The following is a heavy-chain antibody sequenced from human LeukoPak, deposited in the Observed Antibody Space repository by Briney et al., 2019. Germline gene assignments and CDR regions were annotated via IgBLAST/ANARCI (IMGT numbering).Heavy chain of an antibody. Sequence: ASVKVSCKASGYRFTSFGISWVRQAPGQGLEWMGWISAYNGNTNYAQKLQGRVTMTTDTSTSTAYMELRSLRSDDTAVYYCARDYCSSTSCLFDYWGQGTLVTVSS. CDR3: ARDYCSSTSCLFDY. CDR2: ISAYNGNT. J-gene: IGHJ4*02. D-gene: IGHD2-2*01. CDR1: GYRFTSFG. V-gene: IGHV1-18*01.